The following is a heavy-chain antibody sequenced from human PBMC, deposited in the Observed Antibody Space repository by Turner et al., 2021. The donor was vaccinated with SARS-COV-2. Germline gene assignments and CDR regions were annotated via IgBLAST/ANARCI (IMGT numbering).Heavy chain of an antibody. CDR3: ATNSPTNAFDI. D-gene: IGHD1-1*01. V-gene: IGHV3-30*03. J-gene: IGHJ3*02. Sequence: QVQLVESGGGVVQPGRSLRLTCAASGFTFSGYAMHWVRQAPGKGLEWVAVISCDGTNKFYADSVKGRFTISRDNSKNTLYLQMNSLRTEDTAVYYCATNSPTNAFDIWGQGTMVTFSS. CDR1: GFTFSGYA. CDR2: ISCDGTNK.